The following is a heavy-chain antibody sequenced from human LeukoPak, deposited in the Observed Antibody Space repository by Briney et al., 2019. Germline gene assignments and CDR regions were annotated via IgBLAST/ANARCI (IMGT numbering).Heavy chain of an antibody. Sequence: ASVKVSCKASGYTFTSYGISWVRQAPGQGLEWMGWISAYNGNTNYAQKLQGRVTMTTDTSTSTAYMELRSLRSDDTAVYYCARVGGGSGYYYETNSFWDYWGQGTLVTVSS. V-gene: IGHV1-18*01. CDR3: ARVGGGSGYYYETNSFWDY. CDR2: ISAYNGNT. J-gene: IGHJ4*02. CDR1: GYTFTSYG. D-gene: IGHD3-22*01.